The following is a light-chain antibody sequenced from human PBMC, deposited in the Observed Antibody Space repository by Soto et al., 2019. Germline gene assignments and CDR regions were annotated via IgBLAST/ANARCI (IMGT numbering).Light chain of an antibody. J-gene: IGKJ3*01. CDR1: QGIRNF. CDR3: QKYSSVPV. Sequence: DIQMTQSPTSLSASVGDRVTITCRASQGIRNFVAWYQQKPGKPPKLLIYAASTLQSGVPSRFSGSGSETDFTLSINSLQPEDVATYYCQKYSSVPVFGPGTKVEI. CDR2: AAS. V-gene: IGKV1-27*01.